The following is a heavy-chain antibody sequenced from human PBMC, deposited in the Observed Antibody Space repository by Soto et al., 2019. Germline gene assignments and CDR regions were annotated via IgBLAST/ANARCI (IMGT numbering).Heavy chain of an antibody. V-gene: IGHV3-48*03. CDR1: GFTFSRFE. J-gene: IGHJ4*02. CDR2: ISSSGSTA. CDR3: TRAAWFPYLSFY. Sequence: PGGSLRLSCAASGFTFSRFEFHWVRQAPGKGLEWISYISSSGSTAYYASSVEGRFTISRDNANNSVYLQMDSLRAVDTALYYCTRAAWFPYLSFYWGQGALVTVSS. D-gene: IGHD3-10*01.